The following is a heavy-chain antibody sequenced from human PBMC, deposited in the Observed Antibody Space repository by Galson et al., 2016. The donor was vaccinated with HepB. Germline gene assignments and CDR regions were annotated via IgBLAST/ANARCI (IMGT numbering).Heavy chain of an antibody. V-gene: IGHV3-23*01. CDR3: AKRPYSYGWHYGMDV. CDR2: ITSGGTT. CDR1: GFSFSSYA. Sequence: SLRLSCAASGFSFSSYAMSWVRRAPGKGLEWVSGITSGGTTYYADSVKGRFTISRDNSKNILYLQMKSLRDEDTAVYYCAKRPYSYGWHYGMDVWGQGTTVTVSS. J-gene: IGHJ6*02. D-gene: IGHD5-18*01.